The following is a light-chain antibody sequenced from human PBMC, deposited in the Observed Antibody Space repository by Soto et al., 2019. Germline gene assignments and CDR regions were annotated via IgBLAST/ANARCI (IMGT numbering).Light chain of an antibody. J-gene: IGKJ2*01. CDR2: GAS. Sequence: EIVMTQSPATLSVSPGERATLSCRASQSVSSNLAWYQQKGGQAPRLLIYGASSRATGIPDRFSGSGSGTDFTPTISRLEPEDFAVYYCQQFGRSPSLYTFGQGTKVDIK. CDR3: QQFGRSPSLYT. V-gene: IGKV3-20*01. CDR1: QSVSSN.